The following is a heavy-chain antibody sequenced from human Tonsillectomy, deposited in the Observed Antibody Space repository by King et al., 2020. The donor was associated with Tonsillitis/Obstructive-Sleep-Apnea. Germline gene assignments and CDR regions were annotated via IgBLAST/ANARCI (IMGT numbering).Heavy chain of an antibody. CDR1: GYTFTSYG. CDR2: ISAHNGHT. V-gene: IGHV1-18*01. D-gene: IGHD3-22*01. J-gene: IGHJ4*02. CDR3: AGYSRSYYYDGSVYYPFTS. Sequence: VQLVESGAEVKKPGASVKVSCKASGYTFTSYGISWVRQAPGQGLEWMAWISAHNGHTNYAQNLQGRVTMTTDTSTSTAYMELRSLRSDDTAVYYCAGYSRSYYYDGSVYYPFTSGGRGPRVPVSS.